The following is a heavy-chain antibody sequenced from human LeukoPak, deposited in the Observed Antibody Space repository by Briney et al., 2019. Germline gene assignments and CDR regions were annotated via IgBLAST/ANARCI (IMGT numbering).Heavy chain of an antibody. CDR2: IYYSGST. Sequence: PSETLSLTCNVSGYSISSGYYWGWIRQPPGKGLEWIGYIYYSGSTNYNPSLKSRVTISVDTSKNQFSLKLSSVTAADTAVYYCARETSQKGAHYMDVWGKGTTVTISS. CDR3: ARETSQKGAHYMDV. J-gene: IGHJ6*03. CDR1: GYSISSGYY. D-gene: IGHD3-16*01. V-gene: IGHV4-61*01.